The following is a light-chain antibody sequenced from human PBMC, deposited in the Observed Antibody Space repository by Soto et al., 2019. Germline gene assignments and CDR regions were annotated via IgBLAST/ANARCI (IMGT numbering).Light chain of an antibody. J-gene: IGLJ2*01. CDR1: RGDSNYK. V-gene: IGLV9-49*01. Sequence: QLVLTQPPSASASLGASVTLNCTLSRGDSNYKVDWYQQRPGKGPRFVMRVGTGGIVGSKGDGIPDRFSVLGSGLNRYLTIKNIQEEDESDYHCGADTGSGSNVVFGGGTKLTVL. CDR2: VGTGGIVG. CDR3: GADTGSGSNVV.